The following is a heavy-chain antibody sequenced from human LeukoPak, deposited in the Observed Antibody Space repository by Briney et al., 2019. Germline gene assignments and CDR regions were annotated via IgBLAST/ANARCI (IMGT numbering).Heavy chain of an antibody. CDR1: GFTFGDYY. D-gene: IGHD3-10*01. CDR3: SRADYYGSGSPISLDV. CDR2: IRSKTYGETT. J-gene: IGHJ6*04. V-gene: IGHV3-49*04. Sequence: GGSLRLSCAASGFTFGDYYMSWVRQAPGKGLEWVGFIRSKTYGETTEYAASVKGRFTISRDDSKSIAYLQMNSLKTEDTAVYYCSRADYYGSGSPISLDVWGKGTTVIVSS.